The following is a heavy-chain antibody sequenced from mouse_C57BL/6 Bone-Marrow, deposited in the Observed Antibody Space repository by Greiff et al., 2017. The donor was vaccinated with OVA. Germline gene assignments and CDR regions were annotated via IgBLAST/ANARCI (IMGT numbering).Heavy chain of an antibody. CDR2: IDPETGGT. Sequence: VQLQQSGAELVRPGASVTLSCKASGYTFTDYEMHWVKQTPVHGLEWIGAIDPETGGTAYNQKFKGKAILTADKSSSTAYMELRSLTSEDSAVYYGTRSSIYDYGSSSLDYWGQGTTLTVSS. D-gene: IGHD1-1*01. J-gene: IGHJ2*01. CDR1: GYTFTDYE. CDR3: TRSSIYDYGSSSLDY. V-gene: IGHV1-15*01.